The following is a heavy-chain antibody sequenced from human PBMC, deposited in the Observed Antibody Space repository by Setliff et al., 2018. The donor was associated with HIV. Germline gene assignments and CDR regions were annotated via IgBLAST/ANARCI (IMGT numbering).Heavy chain of an antibody. CDR1: GYTFTDNY. J-gene: IGHJ3*02. Sequence: ASVKVSCKASGYTFTDNYTHWVRQAPGQGREWMAWINSATGGTNYAQNFQGWVTVTRDTPINTVYMELSSLKSDDTAVYYCARDYLHVFDIWGQGTMVTVSS. CDR3: ARDYLHVFDI. V-gene: IGHV1-2*04. CDR2: INSATGGT.